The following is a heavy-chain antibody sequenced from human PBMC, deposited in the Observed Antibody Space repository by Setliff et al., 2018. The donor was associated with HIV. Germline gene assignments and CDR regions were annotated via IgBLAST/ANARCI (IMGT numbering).Heavy chain of an antibody. CDR3: TRDSIYYDILTGYQYYFDY. CDR1: GFTFGDYA. V-gene: IGHV3-49*04. D-gene: IGHD3-9*01. CDR2: IRSKAYGGTT. J-gene: IGHJ4*02. Sequence: GGSLRLSCTASGFTFGDYAMSWVRQAPGKGLEWVGFIRSKAYGGTTEYAASVKSRFTISRDDSKSIAYLQMNSLKTEDTAVYYCTRDSIYYDILTGYQYYFDYWGQGTLVTVSS.